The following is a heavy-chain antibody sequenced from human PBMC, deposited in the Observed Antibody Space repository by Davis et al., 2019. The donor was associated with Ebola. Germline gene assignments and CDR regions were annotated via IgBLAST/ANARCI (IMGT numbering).Heavy chain of an antibody. CDR1: GGSISSYY. J-gene: IGHJ6*02. V-gene: IGHV4-59*12. CDR3: AGERGYYGMDV. Sequence: MPSETLSLTCTVSGGSISSYYWSWIRQPPGKGLEWIGYIYYSGSTNYNPSLKSRVTISVDTSKNQFSLKLSSVTAADTAVYYCAGERGYYGMDVWGQGTTVTVSS. CDR2: IYYSGST. D-gene: IGHD3-16*01.